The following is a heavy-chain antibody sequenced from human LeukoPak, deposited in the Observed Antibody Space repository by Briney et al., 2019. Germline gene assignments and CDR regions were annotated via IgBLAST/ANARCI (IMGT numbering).Heavy chain of an antibody. D-gene: IGHD2-15*01. V-gene: IGHV4-30-2*01. CDR3: ARGYCSGGSCYYFDY. CDR1: GGSISSGGYS. Sequence: SQTLSLTCAVSGGSISSGGYSWSWIRQPPGKGLEWIGYIYHSGSTYYNPSLKSRVTISVDRSKNQFSLKLSSVTAADTAVYYCARGYCSGGSCYYFDYWGQGTLVTVSS. CDR2: IYHSGST. J-gene: IGHJ4*02.